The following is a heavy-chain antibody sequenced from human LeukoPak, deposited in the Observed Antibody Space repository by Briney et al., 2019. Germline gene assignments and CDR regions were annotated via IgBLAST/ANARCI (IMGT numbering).Heavy chain of an antibody. CDR2: INSDGSST. CDR1: GFTFSSYW. J-gene: IGHJ4*02. Sequence: GGSLRLSCAASGFTFSSYWMHWVRQAPGKGLVWVSRINSDGSSTSYADSVKGRFTISRDNAKNTLYPQMNSLRAEDTAVYYCARVYYDSSGYSVVDYWGQGTLVTVSS. V-gene: IGHV3-74*01. D-gene: IGHD3-22*01. CDR3: ARVYYDSSGYSVVDY.